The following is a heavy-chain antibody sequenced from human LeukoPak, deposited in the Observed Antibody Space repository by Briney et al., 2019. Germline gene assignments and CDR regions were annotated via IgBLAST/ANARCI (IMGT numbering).Heavy chain of an antibody. CDR2: ISYDGSNK. V-gene: IGHV3-30-3*01. Sequence: PGGSLRLSCAASGFTFSSYAMHWVRQAPGKGLEWVAVISYDGSNKYYADSVKGRFTISRDNSKNTLYLQMSSLRAEDTAVYYCARDDSSDQYFQHWGQGTLVTVSS. CDR1: GFTFSSYA. J-gene: IGHJ1*01. D-gene: IGHD3-22*01. CDR3: ARDDSSDQYFQH.